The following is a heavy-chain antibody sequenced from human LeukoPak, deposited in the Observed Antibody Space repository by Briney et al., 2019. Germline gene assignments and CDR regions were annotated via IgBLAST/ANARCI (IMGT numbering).Heavy chain of an antibody. Sequence: SETLSLTCTVSGGSISSYYWSWIRQPAGKGPEWIGRIYTSGSTNYNPSLKSRVTISVDKSKNQFSLKLSSVTAADTAVYYCASVRVVGAKGYYFDYWGQGTLVTVSS. CDR2: IYTSGST. V-gene: IGHV4-4*07. J-gene: IGHJ4*02. CDR1: GGSISSYY. CDR3: ASVRVVGAKGYYFDY. D-gene: IGHD1-26*01.